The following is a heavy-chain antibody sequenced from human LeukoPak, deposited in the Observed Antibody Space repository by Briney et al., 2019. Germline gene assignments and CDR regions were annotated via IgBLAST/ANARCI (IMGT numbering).Heavy chain of an antibody. CDR1: GFTFSDYY. D-gene: IGHD2-2*01. CDR3: ARVRLVVPAATPLDY. V-gene: IGHV3-11*05. CDR2: ISSSSSYT. J-gene: IGHJ4*02. Sequence: KPGGSLRLSCAASGFTFSDYYMSSIRQAPGKGLEWVSYISSSSSYTNYADSVKGRFTISRDNAKNSLYLQMDSLRAEDTAVYYCARVRLVVPAATPLDYWGQGTLVTVSS.